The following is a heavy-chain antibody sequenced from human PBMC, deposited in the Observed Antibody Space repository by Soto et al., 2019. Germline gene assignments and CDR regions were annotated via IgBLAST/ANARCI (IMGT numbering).Heavy chain of an antibody. D-gene: IGHD5-18*01. CDR2: ISSSSSYI. Sequence: GXSLRLSCAASGFTFSVYWMNWIRQAPGNGLEWVSSISSSSSYIYYADSVKGRFTISRDNAKNSLYLQMNSLRAEDTAVYYCARGSSAMGSPFDYWGQGTLVTVSS. CDR3: ARGSSAMGSPFDY. J-gene: IGHJ4*02. CDR1: GFTFSVYW. V-gene: IGHV3-21*01.